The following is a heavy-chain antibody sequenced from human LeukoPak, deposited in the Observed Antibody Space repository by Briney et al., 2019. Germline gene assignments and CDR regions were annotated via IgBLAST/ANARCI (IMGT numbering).Heavy chain of an antibody. V-gene: IGHV3-66*02. CDR1: GFTVSSNY. CDR2: IYSGGST. Sequence: GGSLRLSCAASGFTVSSNYMSWVRQAPGKGLEWVSVIYSGGSTYYADSVKGRFTISRDNSKNTLYLQMNSLRAEDTAVYYCANENYYDSSAYLDYWGQGTLVTVSS. D-gene: IGHD3-22*01. J-gene: IGHJ4*02. CDR3: ANENYYDSSAYLDY.